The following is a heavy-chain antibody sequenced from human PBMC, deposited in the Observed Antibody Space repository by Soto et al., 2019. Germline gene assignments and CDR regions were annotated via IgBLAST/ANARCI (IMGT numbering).Heavy chain of an antibody. Sequence: PSETLSLTCSASSDSISSYYWTWIRQPAGKGLEWIGRISTSGSTNHNPSLKGRVTMSVDTSKNQFSLKLSSVTAADTAVYYCARAGDYYDSSGYLALTAFDIWGQGTMVTVSS. CDR3: ARAGDYYDSSGYLALTAFDI. J-gene: IGHJ3*02. CDR1: SDSISSYY. V-gene: IGHV4-4*07. CDR2: ISTSGST. D-gene: IGHD3-22*01.